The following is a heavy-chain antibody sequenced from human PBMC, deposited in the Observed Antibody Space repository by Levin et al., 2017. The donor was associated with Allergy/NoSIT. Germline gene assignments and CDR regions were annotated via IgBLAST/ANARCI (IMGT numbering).Heavy chain of an antibody. V-gene: IGHV3-53*01. CDR3: ARDGSGYGELDF. D-gene: IGHD5-12*01. J-gene: IGHJ4*02. CDR1: GFDVSNTY. Sequence: PGGSLRLSCAVLGFDVSNTYISWVRQAPGKGLEWVSLLFPDGTAYYAASVKGRFTVSRGNSASTVYLQMSSLGGDDTAVYYCARDGSGYGELDFWGQGTLVTVSS. CDR2: LFPDGTA.